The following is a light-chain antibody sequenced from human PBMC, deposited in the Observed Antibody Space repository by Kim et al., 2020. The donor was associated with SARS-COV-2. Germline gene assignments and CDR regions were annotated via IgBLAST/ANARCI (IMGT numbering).Light chain of an antibody. CDR2: GKN. J-gene: IGLJ3*02. Sequence: SSELTQDPAVSVALGQTVRITCQGDSLRSYLASWYQQKPGQAPLIVIYGKNNRPSGIPDRFSGSTSGDTASLTISGAPAEDEAIYYFNSRADSGHHLVVF. V-gene: IGLV3-19*01. CDR1: SLRSYL. CDR3: NSRADSGHHLVV.